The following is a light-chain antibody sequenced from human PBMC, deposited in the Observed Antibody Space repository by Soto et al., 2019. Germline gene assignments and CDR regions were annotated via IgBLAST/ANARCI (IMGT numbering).Light chain of an antibody. Sequence: QMTQSPATLSASGGDRVTISCRASQNIRSRLAWFQQKPGKAPKLLIYDASSLESGVPQRFSGSGSGTEFTLTISSLQPDDFATYYCQHYNPYSTFGQGTKVDIK. V-gene: IGKV1-5*01. CDR1: QNIRSR. CDR2: DAS. J-gene: IGKJ1*01. CDR3: QHYNPYST.